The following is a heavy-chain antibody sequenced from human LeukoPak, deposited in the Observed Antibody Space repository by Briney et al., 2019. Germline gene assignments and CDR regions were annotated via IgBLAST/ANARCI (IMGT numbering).Heavy chain of an antibody. V-gene: IGHV3-21*01. J-gene: IGHJ4*02. D-gene: IGHD3-10*01. CDR2: ISSSSSYI. CDR3: ARARNYYGSGSYI. CDR1: GFTFSSYS. Sequence: GGSLRLSCAASGFTFSSYSMNWVRQAPGKGLEWVSPISSSSSYIYYADSVKGRFTISRDNAKNSLYLQMNSLRAEDTAVYYCARARNYYGSGSYIWGQGTLVTVSS.